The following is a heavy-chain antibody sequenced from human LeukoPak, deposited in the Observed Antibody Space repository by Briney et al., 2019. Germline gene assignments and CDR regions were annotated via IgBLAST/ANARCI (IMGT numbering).Heavy chain of an antibody. CDR3: AKDRTVAPGRAYGGANWFDP. CDR1: GFTFSSHA. V-gene: IGHV3-23*01. CDR2: ISASGGST. D-gene: IGHD3-16*01. J-gene: IGHJ5*02. Sequence: EGSLRLSRAASGFTFSSHAMSWVRQAPGKGLEWVSLISASGGSTYYGDSVNGRFTISRDNSKNTVYLQMNSLTTEDTAVYYCAKDRTVAPGRAYGGANWFDPWGQGTLVTVSS.